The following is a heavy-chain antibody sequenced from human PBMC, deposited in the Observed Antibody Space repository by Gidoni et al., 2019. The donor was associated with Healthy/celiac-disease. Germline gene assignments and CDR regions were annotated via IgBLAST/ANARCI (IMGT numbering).Heavy chain of an antibody. V-gene: IGHV1-46*02. CDR1: GYTFNSYY. CDR3: ARGGRDMWGY. J-gene: IGHJ4*02. D-gene: IGHD2-15*01. Sequence: QVQLVQSGAEVKKPGASVKVSCKASGYTFNSYYMHWVRQAPGQGLEWMGLMNPSGGSTSYEQKLQGRVTMTRDTSTSTVYMELSSLRSEDTAVYYCARGGRDMWGYWGQGTLVTVSS. CDR2: MNPSGGST.